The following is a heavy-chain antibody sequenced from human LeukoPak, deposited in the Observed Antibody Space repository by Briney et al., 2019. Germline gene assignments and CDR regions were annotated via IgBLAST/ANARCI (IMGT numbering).Heavy chain of an antibody. J-gene: IGHJ3*02. CDR2: IKQDGSEK. V-gene: IGHV3-7*01. D-gene: IGHD1-26*01. CDR3: AQERPRGGSYYDAFDI. CDR1: GFTFSSYW. Sequence: GGSLRLSCAASGFTFSSYWMSWVRQAPGKGLEWVANIKQDGSEKYYVDSVKGRFTISRDNAKNSLYLQMNSLRAEDTAVYYCAQERPRGGSYYDAFDIWGQGTMVTVSS.